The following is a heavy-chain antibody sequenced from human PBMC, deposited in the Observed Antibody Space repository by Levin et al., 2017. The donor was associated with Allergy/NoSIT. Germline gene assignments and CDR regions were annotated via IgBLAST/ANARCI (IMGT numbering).Heavy chain of an antibody. Sequence: SETLSLTCTVSGGSISSYYWSWIRQPPGKGLEWIGYIYYSGSTNYNPSLKSRVTISVDTSKNQFSLKLSSVTAADTAVYYCARDRAMMVRGVIINYFDYWGQGTLVTVSS. CDR2: IYYSGST. D-gene: IGHD3-10*01. CDR3: ARDRAMMVRGVIINYFDY. J-gene: IGHJ4*02. V-gene: IGHV4-59*01. CDR1: GGSISSYY.